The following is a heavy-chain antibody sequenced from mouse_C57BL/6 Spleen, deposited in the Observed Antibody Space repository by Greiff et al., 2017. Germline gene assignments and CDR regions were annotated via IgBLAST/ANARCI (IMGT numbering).Heavy chain of an antibody. J-gene: IGHJ1*03. V-gene: IGHV5-4*01. CDR3: ARDGSTVVRYFDV. Sequence: EVNVVESGGGLVKPGGSLKLSCAASGFTFSSYAMSWVRQTPEKRLEWVATISDGGSYTYYPDNVKGRFTISRDNAKNNLYLQMSHLKSEDTAMYYCARDGSTVVRYFDVWGTGTTVTVSS. CDR1: GFTFSSYA. CDR2: ISDGGSYT. D-gene: IGHD1-1*01.